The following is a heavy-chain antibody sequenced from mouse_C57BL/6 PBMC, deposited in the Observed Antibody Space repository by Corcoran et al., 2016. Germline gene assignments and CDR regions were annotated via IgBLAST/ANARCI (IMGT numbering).Heavy chain of an antibody. V-gene: IGHV9-3*01. D-gene: IGHD1-3*01. Sequence: QIQLVQSGPELKEPGETVKISCKASGYTFTTYGMSWVKQAPGKGLKWMGWINTYSGVPTYADDFKGRFAFSLETSASTAYLQINNLKNEDTATYFCARFPLSNYVFDYAMDYWGQGTSVTVSS. CDR3: ARFPLSNYVFDYAMDY. J-gene: IGHJ4*01. CDR2: INTYSGVP. CDR1: GYTFTTYG.